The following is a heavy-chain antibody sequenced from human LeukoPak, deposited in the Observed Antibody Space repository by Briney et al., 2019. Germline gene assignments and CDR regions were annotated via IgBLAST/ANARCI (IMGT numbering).Heavy chain of an antibody. CDR1: GCSISSGYY. J-gene: IGHJ6*03. CDR2: IYHSGST. Sequence: PSETLPLTCAVSGCSISSGYYWGWIRQPPGKGLEWIGSIYHSGSTYYNPSLKSRVTISVDTSKNQFSLKLSSVTAADTAVYYCARVEGYGGNSRYYYYYMDVWGKETTDTVSS. CDR3: ARVEGYGGNSRYYYYYMDV. V-gene: IGHV4-38-2*01. D-gene: IGHD4-23*01.